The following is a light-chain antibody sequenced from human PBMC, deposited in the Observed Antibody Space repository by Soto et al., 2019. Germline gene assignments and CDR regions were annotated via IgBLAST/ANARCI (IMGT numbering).Light chain of an antibody. Sequence: EIVLTQSPATLSLYLGERATLSCRASQSVSRYLAWYQQKPGQAPRLLIYDASNRATGIPARFSGSGSGTDFTLTISSLEPEDFAVYYCQQRSNWPGTFGQGTKLEIK. CDR1: QSVSRY. J-gene: IGKJ2*01. CDR3: QQRSNWPGT. V-gene: IGKV3-11*01. CDR2: DAS.